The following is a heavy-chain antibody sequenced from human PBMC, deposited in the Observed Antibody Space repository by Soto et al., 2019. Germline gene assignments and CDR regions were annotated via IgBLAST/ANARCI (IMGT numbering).Heavy chain of an antibody. V-gene: IGHV3-30-3*01. CDR1: GFTFSSCA. Sequence: PGGSLRLSCAASGFTFSSCAMHWVRQAPGKGLEWVALISYDGSNKYYADSVKGRFTISRDNSKNTLYLQMNSLRAEDTAVYYCARHVYYGSSGYYELGAFDIWGQGTMVTVSS. D-gene: IGHD3-22*01. J-gene: IGHJ3*02. CDR3: ARHVYYGSSGYYELGAFDI. CDR2: ISYDGSNK.